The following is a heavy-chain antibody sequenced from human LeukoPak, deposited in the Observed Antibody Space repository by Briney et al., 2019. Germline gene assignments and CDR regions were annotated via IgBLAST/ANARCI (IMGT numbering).Heavy chain of an antibody. CDR2: INPSGSST. CDR1: GYTFTSYY. Sequence: GASVKVSCKASGYTFTSYYMHWVRQAPGQGLEWMGIINPSGSSTSYAQKFQGRVTMTRDMSTSTVYMELSSLRSEDTAVYYCARGRSDYYDSSGYYYLSYWGQGTLVTVSS. D-gene: IGHD3-22*01. V-gene: IGHV1-46*01. CDR3: ARGRSDYYDSSGYYYLSY. J-gene: IGHJ4*02.